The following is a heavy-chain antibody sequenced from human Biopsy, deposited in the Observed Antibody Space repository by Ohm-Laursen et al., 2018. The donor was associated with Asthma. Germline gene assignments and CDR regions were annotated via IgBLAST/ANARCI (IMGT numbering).Heavy chain of an antibody. CDR1: GFTFDDYT. Sequence: SLRLSCTASGFTFDDYTMHWVRQAPGKGLEWVSGISWNSGSIGYADSVKGRFTISRDNAKNSLYLQMNSLRAEDTALYYCAKGEWELLEANFDYWGQGTLVTVSS. V-gene: IGHV3-9*01. CDR3: AKGEWELLEANFDY. CDR2: ISWNSGSI. D-gene: IGHD1-26*01. J-gene: IGHJ4*02.